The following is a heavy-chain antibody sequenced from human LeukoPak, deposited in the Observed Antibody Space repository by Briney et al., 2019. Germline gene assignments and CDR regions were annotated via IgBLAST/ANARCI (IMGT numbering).Heavy chain of an antibody. V-gene: IGHV3-21*04. D-gene: IGHD3-22*01. J-gene: IGHJ4*02. Sequence: GGSLRLSCAASGFTFSSYSMNWVRQAPGKGLEWVSSISSSSSYIYYADSVKGRFIISRDNSKNTLYLQMNSLRAEDTAVYYCAKDYYDSYYFDYWGQGTLVTVSS. CDR1: GFTFSSYS. CDR2: ISSSSSYI. CDR3: AKDYYDSYYFDY.